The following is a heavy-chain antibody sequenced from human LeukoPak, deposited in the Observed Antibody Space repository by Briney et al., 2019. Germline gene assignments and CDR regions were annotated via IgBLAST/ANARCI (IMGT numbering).Heavy chain of an antibody. CDR2: LSYDGTNQ. CDR3: ARERSPYYYGMDF. CDR1: GFIFSSYT. V-gene: IGHV3-30-3*01. J-gene: IGHJ6*02. Sequence: GGSLRLSCTVSGFIFSSYTMHWVRQAPGKGLEWVAVLSYDGTNQYYTDSVKGRFNISRDISKDTLYLQLNSLTPEDTAVYYCARERSPYYYGMDFWGQGTTVTVS.